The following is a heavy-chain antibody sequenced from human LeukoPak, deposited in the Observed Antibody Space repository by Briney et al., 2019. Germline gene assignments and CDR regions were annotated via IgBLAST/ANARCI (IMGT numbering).Heavy chain of an antibody. D-gene: IGHD2-15*01. Sequence: NPSQTLSLTCSVSGGSISSGGYYWSWLRQHPGKGLEWIGYIYYSGSTYYNPSLKSRVTISVDTSKNQFSLKLSSVTAADPAVFYCARVVGVVVVAAMPGRLGWFDPWGQGTLVTVSS. V-gene: IGHV4-31*03. CDR3: ARVVGVVVVAAMPGRLGWFDP. CDR1: GGSISSGGYY. CDR2: IYYSGST. J-gene: IGHJ5*02.